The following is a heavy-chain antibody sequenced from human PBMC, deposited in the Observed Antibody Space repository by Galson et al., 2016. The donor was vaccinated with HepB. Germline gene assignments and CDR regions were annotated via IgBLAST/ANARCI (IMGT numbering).Heavy chain of an antibody. J-gene: IGHJ6*02. D-gene: IGHD1-1*01. V-gene: IGHV3-21*01. Sequence: SLRLSCAASGLTSGSYTMTWVRQAPGKGLEWVSAITSSGSLTYYADSVKGRFTISRDNAKKSLYLQMNSLRAEDTAVYYCARSYGIRAGTTVYGMDVWGQGTTVTVSS. CDR1: GLTSGSYT. CDR2: ITSSGSLT. CDR3: ARSYGIRAGTTVYGMDV.